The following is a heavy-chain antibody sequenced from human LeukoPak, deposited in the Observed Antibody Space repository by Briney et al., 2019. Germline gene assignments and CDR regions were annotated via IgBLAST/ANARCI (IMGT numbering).Heavy chain of an antibody. CDR3: AKGTKPVMTIPDY. CDR1: GFTFTNYW. D-gene: IGHD1/OR15-1a*01. V-gene: IGHV3-7*03. Sequence: GGSLRLSCAASGFTFTNYWMTWVRQAPGKGLEWVANIKQDGSVKYYVDSVKGRFTISRDNAKNSLFLQMNSLRAEDTAMYYCAKGTKPVMTIPDYWGQGILVTVSS. CDR2: IKQDGSVK. J-gene: IGHJ4*02.